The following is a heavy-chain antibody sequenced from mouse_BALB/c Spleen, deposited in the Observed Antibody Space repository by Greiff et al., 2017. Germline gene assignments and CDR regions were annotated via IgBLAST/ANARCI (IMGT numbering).Heavy chain of an antibody. CDR1: GFPFSDYY. Sequence: VQLKESGGGLVKPGGSLKLSCAASGFPFSDYYLYWVRQTPEKRLEWVATISDGGSYTYYPDSVKGRFTISRDNAKNNLYLQMSSLKSEDTAMYYCARDRGNYDFDYWGQGTTLTVSS. J-gene: IGHJ2*01. D-gene: IGHD1-1*01. V-gene: IGHV5-4*02. CDR3: ARDRGNYDFDY. CDR2: ISDGGSYT.